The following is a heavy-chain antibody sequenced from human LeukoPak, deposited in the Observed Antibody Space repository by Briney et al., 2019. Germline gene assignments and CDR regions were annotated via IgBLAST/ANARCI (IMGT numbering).Heavy chain of an antibody. D-gene: IGHD6-13*01. CDR1: GFTFSNAW. CDR2: IKSKTDGGTT. Sequence: PGGSLRLSCAASGFTFSNAWMSWVRQAPGKGLEWVGRIKSKTDGGTTDYAAPVKGRFTISRDDSKNTLYLQMNSLRTEDTAVYYCAREPSYTSSWYTSCDHWGQGILVTVSS. V-gene: IGHV3-15*01. J-gene: IGHJ5*02. CDR3: AREPSYTSSWYTSCDH.